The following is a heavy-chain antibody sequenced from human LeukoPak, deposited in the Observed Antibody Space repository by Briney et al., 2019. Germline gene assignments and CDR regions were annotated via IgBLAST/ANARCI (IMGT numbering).Heavy chain of an antibody. V-gene: IGHV3-53*01. CDR1: GFSVSDNY. D-gene: IGHD7-27*01. J-gene: IGHJ3*02. CDR2: ISSGGDT. CDR3: ARDRTGYDAFDI. Sequence: GGSLRLSCAASGFSVSDNYMTWVRQAPGKGLESVSFISSGGDTNYADSVRGRFTISRDNAKNSLYLQMNSLRAEDTAVYYCARDRTGYDAFDIWGQGTMVTVSS.